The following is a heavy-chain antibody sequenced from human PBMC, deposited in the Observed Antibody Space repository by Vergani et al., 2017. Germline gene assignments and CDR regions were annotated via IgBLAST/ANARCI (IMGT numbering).Heavy chain of an antibody. D-gene: IGHD3-3*01. CDR2: IIPIFGTA. V-gene: IGHV1-69*01. CDR3: ASRDITIFGVVIIRGYYYYGMDV. Sequence: QVQLVQSGAEVKKPGSSVKVSCKASGGTFSSYAISWVQQAPGQGLEWMGGIIPIFGTANDAQKFQGRVTITADESTSTAYMELSSLRSEDTAVYYCASRDITIFGVVIIRGYYYYGMDVWGQGTTVTVSS. J-gene: IGHJ6*02. CDR1: GGTFSSYA.